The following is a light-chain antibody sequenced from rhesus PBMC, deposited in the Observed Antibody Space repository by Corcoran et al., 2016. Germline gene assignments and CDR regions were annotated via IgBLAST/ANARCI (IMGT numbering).Light chain of an antibody. V-gene: IGKV1-94*01. CDR2: ASS. Sequence: DIQMTQSPSSLSASVGDRVTVTCRARQGMNKDLSWYQHKPGKAPPLLIYASSTLHTGVSSRFCGSGSGTDFTLTISSLRPEHVATYSCLHDYSTPFSFSPGTKVEIE. J-gene: IGKJ2*01. CDR3: LHDYSTPFS. CDR1: QGMNKD.